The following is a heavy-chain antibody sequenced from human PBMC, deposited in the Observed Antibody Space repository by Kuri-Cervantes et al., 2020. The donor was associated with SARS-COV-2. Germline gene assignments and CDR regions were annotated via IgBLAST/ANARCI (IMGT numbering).Heavy chain of an antibody. CDR1: GGTFSSYA. V-gene: IGHV1-69*13. D-gene: IGHD5-24*01. CDR3: ARGGEMATIMHRLDY. Sequence: SVKVSCKASGGTFSSYAISWVRQAPGQGLEWMGGIIPIFGTANYAQKFQGRVTITADESTSTAYMELSGLRSEDTAVYYCARGGEMATIMHRLDYWGQGTLVTVSS. J-gene: IGHJ4*02. CDR2: IIPIFGTA.